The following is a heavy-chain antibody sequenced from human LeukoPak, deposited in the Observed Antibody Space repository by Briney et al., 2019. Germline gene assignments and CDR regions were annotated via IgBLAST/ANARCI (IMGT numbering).Heavy chain of an antibody. CDR1: GFTFSSYG. D-gene: IGHD6-13*01. V-gene: IGHV3-30*18. CDR3: AKDRSSSWSFDY. J-gene: IGHJ4*02. CDR2: MAYDGSNE. Sequence: WGSLRLSCAASGFTFSSYGMHWVRQAPGKGLEWVAVMAYDGSNEYYADPVKGRFTISRDNSKNTLYLQMNSLRTEDTAVYYCAKDRSSSWSFDYWGQGTLVTVSS.